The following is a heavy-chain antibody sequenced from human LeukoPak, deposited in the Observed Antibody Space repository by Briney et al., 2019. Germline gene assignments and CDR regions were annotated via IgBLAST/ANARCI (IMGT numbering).Heavy chain of an antibody. J-gene: IGHJ6*03. V-gene: IGHV4-39*07. CDR1: GGSISSSGYY. CDR3: ARLRDYYYNYMDV. Sequence: PSETLSLTCTVSGGSISSSGYYWGRIRQPPGKGLEWIGSIFYSGTTYYNPSLKSRVTLSVDTSKNQLSLKMNSVTAADTAVYYCARLRDYYYNYMDVWGKGTTVTVSS. CDR2: IFYSGTT.